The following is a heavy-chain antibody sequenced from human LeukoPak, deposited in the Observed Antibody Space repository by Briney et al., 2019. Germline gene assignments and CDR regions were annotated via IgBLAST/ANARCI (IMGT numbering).Heavy chain of an antibody. CDR3: ARVGDGNFDY. CDR1: GGSVSSETYY. J-gene: IGHJ4*02. V-gene: IGHV4-61*01. Sequence: PSETLSLTCTVSGGSVSSETYYWSWIRQPPGKGLEWIGYVYYTGSTNYSPSLKSRVTISVDTSKNQFSLKVSSVTAADTAVYYCARVGDGNFDYWGQGTLVTVSS. CDR2: VYYTGST. D-gene: IGHD3-16*01.